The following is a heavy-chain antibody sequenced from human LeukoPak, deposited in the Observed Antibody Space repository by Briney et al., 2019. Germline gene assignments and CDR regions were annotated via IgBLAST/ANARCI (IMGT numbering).Heavy chain of an antibody. V-gene: IGHV3-64D*06. D-gene: IGHD3-10*01. Sequence: GGSLRLSCSASGFTFSSYAMHWVRQAPGKGLEYVSAISSNGGSTNYADSVKGRFTISRDNSKNTLYLQMSSLRAEDTAVYYCVKDGGVRGGYYYGMDVWGKGTTVTVSS. CDR2: ISSNGGST. CDR1: GFTFSSYA. CDR3: VKDGGVRGGYYYGMDV. J-gene: IGHJ6*04.